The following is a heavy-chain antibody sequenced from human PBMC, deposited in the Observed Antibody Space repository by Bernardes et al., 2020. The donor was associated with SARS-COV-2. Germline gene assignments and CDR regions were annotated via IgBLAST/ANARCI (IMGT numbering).Heavy chain of an antibody. D-gene: IGHD2-15*01. V-gene: IGHV4-4*07. J-gene: IGHJ4*02. CDR2: IYTSGRTNY. CDR1: DGSISSSY. CDR3: AGSVSGWSYLFDY. Sequence: SETLSLTCTVSDGSISSSYWSWIRQPAGKGLEWIGRIYTSGRTNYNYNPSLKSRVTMSVDTSKNQFSLKLSSVTAADTAIYYCAGSVSGWSYLFDYWGQGTLVTVSS.